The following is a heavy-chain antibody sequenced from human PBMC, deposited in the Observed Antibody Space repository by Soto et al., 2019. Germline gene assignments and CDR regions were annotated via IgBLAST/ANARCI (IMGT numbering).Heavy chain of an antibody. CDR3: ASPTRSITIFGVDPNRLWLDP. Sequence: SVKVSCKASGGTFSSYVISWVRQAPGQGLEWMGGIIPIFGTANYAQKFQGRVTITADESTSTAYMELSSLRSEDTAVYYCASPTRSITIFGVDPNRLWLDPWGQGTMVTV. D-gene: IGHD3-3*01. CDR1: GGTFSSYV. V-gene: IGHV1-69*13. J-gene: IGHJ5*02. CDR2: IIPIFGTA.